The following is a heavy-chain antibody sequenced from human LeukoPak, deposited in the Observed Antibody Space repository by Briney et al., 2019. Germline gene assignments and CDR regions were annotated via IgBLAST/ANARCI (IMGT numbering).Heavy chain of an antibody. CDR3: ARGGSGNSGY. D-gene: IGHD2-15*01. V-gene: IGHV4-59*01. Sequence: PSETLSLTCTVSGGFITYYHWTWIRQPPGKGLEWIGHIYDSGNTNYNPSLKSRVTISVDTAQNQFSLKLSSVTAADTAVYYCARGGSGNSGYWGQGTLVTVSS. CDR1: GGFITYYH. J-gene: IGHJ4*02. CDR2: IYDSGNT.